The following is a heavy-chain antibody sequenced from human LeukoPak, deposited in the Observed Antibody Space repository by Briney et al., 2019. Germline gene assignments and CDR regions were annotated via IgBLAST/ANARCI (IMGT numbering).Heavy chain of an antibody. CDR1: GGSISGSSYY. D-gene: IGHD1-26*01. CDR3: ARLGDVIVGATMDY. V-gene: IGHV4-39*01. J-gene: IGHJ4*02. Sequence: SETLSLTCTVSGGSISGSSYYWGWIRQPPGKGLEWIGSIYYSGSTYYNPSLKSRVTISVDTSKNQFSLKLSSVTAADTAVYYCARLGDVIVGATMDYWGQGTLVTVSS. CDR2: IYYSGST.